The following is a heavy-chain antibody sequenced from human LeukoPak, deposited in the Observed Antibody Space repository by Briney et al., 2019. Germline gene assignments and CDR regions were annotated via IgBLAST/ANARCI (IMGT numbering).Heavy chain of an antibody. CDR3: ATDSNPFDF. J-gene: IGHJ4*02. CDR2: ISGGGDTT. CDR1: GLTFNTYP. D-gene: IGHD6-13*01. Sequence: GGSLRLSCVASGLTFNTYPMAWVRQAPGKGLEWVSRISGGGDTTYYTDSVRGRFTISRDNSKNKVFLQMNSLRAEDTAIYFCATDSNPFDFWGQGTLVTVSS. V-gene: IGHV3-23*01.